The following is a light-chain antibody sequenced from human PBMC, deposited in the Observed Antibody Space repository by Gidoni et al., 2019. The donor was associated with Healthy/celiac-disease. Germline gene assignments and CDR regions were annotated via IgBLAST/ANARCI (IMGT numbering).Light chain of an antibody. CDR2: LGS. J-gene: IGKJ1*01. V-gene: IGKV2-28*01. CDR1: QSLLHSNGYNY. CDR3: MQALQTPRT. Sequence: DRVMTQSPLSLPVTPGEPASISCRSSQSLLHSNGYNYLDWYLQKPGQSPQLLIYLGSNRASGVPDRFSGSGSGTDFTLKISRVEAEDVGVYYCMQALQTPRTFGQXTKVEIK.